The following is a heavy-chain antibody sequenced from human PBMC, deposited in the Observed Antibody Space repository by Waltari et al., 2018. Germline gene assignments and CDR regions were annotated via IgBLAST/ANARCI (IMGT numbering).Heavy chain of an antibody. CDR2: INPNSGGT. Sequence: QVQLVQSGAEVKKPGASVKVSCKASGYTFTGYYMPWVRQAPGQGLEWMGRINPNSGGTNYAQKFQGRVTMTRDTSISTAYMELSRLRSDDTAVYYCARDRGGGYGDYEYYFDYWGQGTLVTVSS. CDR1: GYTFTGYY. D-gene: IGHD4-17*01. J-gene: IGHJ4*02. CDR3: ARDRGGGYGDYEYYFDY. V-gene: IGHV1-2*06.